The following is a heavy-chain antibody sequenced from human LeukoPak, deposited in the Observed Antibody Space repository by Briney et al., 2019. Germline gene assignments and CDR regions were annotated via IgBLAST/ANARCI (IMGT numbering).Heavy chain of an antibody. V-gene: IGHV1-69*13. CDR3: ARDPPPNCSGGSCYRNWFDP. CDR1: GGTFSSYA. Sequence: SVKVSCKASGGTFSSYAISWVRQAPGQGLEWMGGIIPIFGTANYAQKFQGRVTITADEFTSTAYMELSSLRSEDTAVYYCARDPPPNCSGGSCYRNWFDPWGQGTLVTVSS. CDR2: IIPIFGTA. J-gene: IGHJ5*02. D-gene: IGHD2-15*01.